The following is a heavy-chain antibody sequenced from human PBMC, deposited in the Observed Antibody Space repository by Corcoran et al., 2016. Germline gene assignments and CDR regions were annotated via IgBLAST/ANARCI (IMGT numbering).Heavy chain of an antibody. CDR1: GFTFSSYG. CDR2: ISYDGSNK. D-gene: IGHD3-10*01. CDR3: AKDAVRGALDY. J-gene: IGHJ4*02. Sequence: QVQLVESGGGVVQPGRSLRLSCAASGFTFSSYGMHWVRQAPGKGLEWVAVISYDGSNKYYADSVKGRFTISRDNSKNTLYLQMNSLRAEDTAVYYCAKDAVRGALDYWGQGTLVTVSS. V-gene: IGHV3-30*18.